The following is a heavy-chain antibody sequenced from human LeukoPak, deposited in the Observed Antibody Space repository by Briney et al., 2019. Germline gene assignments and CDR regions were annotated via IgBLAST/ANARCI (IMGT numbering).Heavy chain of an antibody. CDR1: GYTFTAYY. D-gene: IGHD4-17*01. CDR2: INPNSGGT. Sequence: GASVKVSCKASGYTFTAYYTHWVRQAPGQGLEWMGRINPNSGGTNYAQQLQGRVTMTWNRSISRASMTLSRLRSDDPAVYSCARDPPRVTKWQNVDYWGQGTLVTVSS. CDR3: ARDPPRVTKWQNVDY. V-gene: IGHV1-2*06. J-gene: IGHJ4*02.